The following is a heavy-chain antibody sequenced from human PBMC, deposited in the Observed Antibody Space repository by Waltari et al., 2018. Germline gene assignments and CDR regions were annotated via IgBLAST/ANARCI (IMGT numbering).Heavy chain of an antibody. J-gene: IGHJ5*02. V-gene: IGHV1-8*03. D-gene: IGHD6-13*01. CDR3: ARVYSSSWYWFDP. CDR2: MNPNSGNT. Sequence: QVQLVQSGAEVKKPGASVKVSCKASGYNFTSDDIKWVREATGQVLEWMGWMNPNSGNTGYAQKFQGRVTITRNTSISTAYMELSSLRSEDTAVYYCARVYSSSWYWFDPWGQGTLVTVSS. CDR1: GYNFTSDD.